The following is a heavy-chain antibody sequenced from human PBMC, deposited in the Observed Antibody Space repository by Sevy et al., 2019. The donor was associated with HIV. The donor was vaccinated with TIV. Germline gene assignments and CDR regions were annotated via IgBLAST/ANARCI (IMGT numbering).Heavy chain of an antibody. CDR1: GFDFSSHW. J-gene: IGHJ4*02. CDR2: MNTDGSST. V-gene: IGHV3-74*01. Sequence: GGSLRLSCEASGFDFSSHWMQWVRQAPGKGLVWVSRMNTDGSSTNYADSVKGRFTISRDNAKNTLYLEMNNLRDEDTGLYYCATPRFDFWGPGTLVTVSS. CDR3: ATPRFDF.